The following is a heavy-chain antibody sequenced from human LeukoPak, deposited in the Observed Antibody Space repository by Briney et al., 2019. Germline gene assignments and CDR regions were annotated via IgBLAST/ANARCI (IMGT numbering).Heavy chain of an antibody. CDR3: VRGMDV. J-gene: IGHJ6*02. CDR2: IKTDGSEK. CDR1: GFIFSSSW. V-gene: IGHV3-7*04. Sequence: GGSLRLSCEASGFIFSSSWMTWVRQAPGKGLEWVGNIKTDGSEKYYVDSVKGRFTISRDNAKNSLYLQMYNLRAEDTAVYYCVRGMDVWGQGTTVIVTS.